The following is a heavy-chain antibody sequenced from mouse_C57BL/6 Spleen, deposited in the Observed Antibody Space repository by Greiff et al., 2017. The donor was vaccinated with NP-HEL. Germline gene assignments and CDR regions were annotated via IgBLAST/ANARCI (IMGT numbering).Heavy chain of an antibody. Sequence: QVQLQQSGPELVKPGASVKISCKASGYAFRSSWMNWVQQRPGKGLEWIGRIYPGDGDTNYNGKFKGKATLTADKSSSTAYMQLSSLTSEDSAVYFCANYYGSSLPWYFDVWGTGTTVTVSS. D-gene: IGHD1-1*01. CDR1: GYAFRSSW. CDR3: ANYYGSSLPWYFDV. V-gene: IGHV1-82*01. CDR2: IYPGDGDT. J-gene: IGHJ1*03.